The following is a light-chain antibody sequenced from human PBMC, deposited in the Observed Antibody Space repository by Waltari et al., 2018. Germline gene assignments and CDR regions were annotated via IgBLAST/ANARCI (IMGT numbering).Light chain of an antibody. CDR3: QQYYGTPCT. CDR1: QSVLYSSNNKNY. Sequence: DIVMTQSPDSLAVSLGVRASINCKSSQSVLYSSNNKNYLAWYQQKPGQPPKLLIYWASTRESGVPDRFSGSGSGTDFTLTISSLQAEDVAVYYCQQYYGTPCTFGGGTKVEMK. CDR2: WAS. J-gene: IGKJ4*01. V-gene: IGKV4-1*01.